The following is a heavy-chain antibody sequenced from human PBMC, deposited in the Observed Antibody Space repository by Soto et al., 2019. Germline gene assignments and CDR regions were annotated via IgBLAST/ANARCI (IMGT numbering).Heavy chain of an antibody. Sequence: GASVKVSCKASGYTFTSYYMHWVRQAPGQGLEWMGIINPSGGSTSYAQKFQGRVTMTRDTSTSTVYMELSSLRSEDTAVYYCARVGAIWFGEFIFDYWGQGTLVTVSS. D-gene: IGHD3-10*01. CDR3: ARVGAIWFGEFIFDY. CDR1: GYTFTSYY. V-gene: IGHV1-46*03. J-gene: IGHJ4*02. CDR2: INPSGGST.